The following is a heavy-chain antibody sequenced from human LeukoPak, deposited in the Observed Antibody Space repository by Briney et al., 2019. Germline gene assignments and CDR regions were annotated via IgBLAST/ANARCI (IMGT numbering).Heavy chain of an antibody. CDR2: ISSSRSFI. CDR3: ARVTGGFYSHFDY. V-gene: IGHV3-21*01. J-gene: IGHJ4*02. Sequence: GGSLRLSSAASGFIFSTYSMNWVRQAPGRGLEWVSSISSSRSFIYYADSVQGRFTISRDNAKNSLYLQMNSLRAEDTAVYYCARVTGGFYSHFDYWGQGTLVTVSS. D-gene: IGHD3-22*01. CDR1: GFIFSTYS.